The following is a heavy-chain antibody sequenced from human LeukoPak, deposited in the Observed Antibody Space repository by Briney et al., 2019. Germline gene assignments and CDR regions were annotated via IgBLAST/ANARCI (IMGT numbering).Heavy chain of an antibody. D-gene: IGHD3-16*01. CDR1: GGSISNYY. CDR3: ARHTTHGDYNPNDY. J-gene: IGHJ4*02. CDR2: ISYSGNT. V-gene: IGHV4-59*08. Sequence: PSEILSLTCTVSGGSISNYYWSWIRQPPGKELEWIGYISYSGNTDSNPSLKSRVTISVDTSKNQFSLKLSSVTAADTAVYYCARHTTHGDYNPNDYWGQGTLVTVSS.